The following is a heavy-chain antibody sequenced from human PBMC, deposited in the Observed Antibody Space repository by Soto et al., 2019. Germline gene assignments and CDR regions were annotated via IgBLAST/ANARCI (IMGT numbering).Heavy chain of an antibody. CDR1: GFTLRSYA. V-gene: IGHV3-30-3*01. J-gene: IGHJ4*02. D-gene: IGHD2-2*01. CDR3: ARARLDTPALDY. CDR2: ISYDGSNK. Sequence: QVQLVESGGGVVQPGRSLRLPCAASGFTLRSYAMHWVRQAPGKGLEWVAAISYDGSNKYNADSVKGRFTISRDNSKNTLHLQMNSLRVEDTAVYYCARARLDTPALDYWGQGTLVTVSS.